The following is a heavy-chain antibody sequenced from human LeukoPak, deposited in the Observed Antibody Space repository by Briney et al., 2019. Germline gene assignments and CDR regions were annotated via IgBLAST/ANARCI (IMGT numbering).Heavy chain of an antibody. CDR1: GGSISSYY. J-gene: IGHJ4*02. CDR3: ARHPGLLTTTVTTFSFDY. D-gene: IGHD4-17*01. Sequence: PSETLSLTCTVSGGSISSYYWSWIRQPPGKGLEWIGYIYYSGSTNYNPSLKSRVTISVDTSKNQFSLKLSSVTAADTAVYYCARHPGLLTTTVTTFSFDYWGQGTLVTVSS. V-gene: IGHV4-59*08. CDR2: IYYSGST.